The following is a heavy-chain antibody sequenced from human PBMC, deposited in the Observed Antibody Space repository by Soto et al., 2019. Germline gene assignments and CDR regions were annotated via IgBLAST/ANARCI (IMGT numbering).Heavy chain of an antibody. CDR1: GFTFSDYY. CDR3: AKDRGSGWYSSY. CDR2: VSGSGGST. Sequence: VGSLRLSCAASGFTFSDYYMNWVRQAPGKVLEWVSVVSGSGGSTYYADSVKGRFTISRDNSKNTLYLQMNSLRAEDTAVYYCAKDRGSGWYSSYWGQGTLVTVSS. J-gene: IGHJ4*02. V-gene: IGHV3-23*01. D-gene: IGHD6-19*01.